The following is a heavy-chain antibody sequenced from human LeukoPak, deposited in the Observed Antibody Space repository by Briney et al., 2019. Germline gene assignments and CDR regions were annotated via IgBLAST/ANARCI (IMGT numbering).Heavy chain of an antibody. CDR1: GFTFSSYE. D-gene: IGHD3-16*01. CDR3: AAGAGDKWYFDL. Sequence: GGSLRLSCAASGFTFSSYEMNWVRQAPGKGLEWVSYISSSGSTIYYADSVKGRFTISRDSSKNTVYLQMNSLRAEDTAVYYCAAGAGDKWYFDLWGRGTLVTVSS. V-gene: IGHV3-48*03. CDR2: ISSSGSTI. J-gene: IGHJ2*01.